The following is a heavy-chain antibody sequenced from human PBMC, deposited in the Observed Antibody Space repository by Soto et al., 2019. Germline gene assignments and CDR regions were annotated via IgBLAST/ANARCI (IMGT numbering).Heavy chain of an antibody. CDR2: ISGSGGST. CDR1: GFTFSSYA. D-gene: IGHD2-2*01. Sequence: GGSLRLSCAASGFTFSSYAMSWVRQAPGKGLEWVSAISGSGGSTYYADSVKGRFTISRDNSKNTLYLQMNSLRAEDTAVYYCAKIPSDSSTSVSYYYYYYGMDVWGQGTTVTVSS. CDR3: AKIPSDSSTSVSYYYYYYGMDV. V-gene: IGHV3-23*01. J-gene: IGHJ6*02.